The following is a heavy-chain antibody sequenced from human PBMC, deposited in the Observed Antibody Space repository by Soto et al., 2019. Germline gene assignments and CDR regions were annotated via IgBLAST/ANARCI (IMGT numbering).Heavy chain of an antibody. CDR1: GFTFSSYA. CDR2: ISGSGGST. D-gene: IGHD6-19*01. CDR3: AKDPDLGQWLNWFDP. V-gene: IGHV3-23*01. J-gene: IGHJ5*02. Sequence: EVQLLESGGGLVQPGGSLRLSCAASGFTFSSYAMSWVRQAPGKGLEWVSAISGSGGSTYYADSVKGRFTISRDNSKNTLYLQMNSLRAEDSAVYYCAKDPDLGQWLNWFDPWGQGTLVTVSS.